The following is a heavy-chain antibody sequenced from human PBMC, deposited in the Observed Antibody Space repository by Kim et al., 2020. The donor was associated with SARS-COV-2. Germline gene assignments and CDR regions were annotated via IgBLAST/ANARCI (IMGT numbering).Heavy chain of an antibody. J-gene: IGHJ4*03. CDR1: GFTFSNSG. CDR3: AKERVCSCWGSYHEY. CDR2: IGVSGST. V-gene: IGHV3-23*01. D-gene: IGHD6-13*01. Sequence: GGSLRLSCTASGFTFSNSGMAWVRQAPGKGKEWVSAIGVSGSTFYQDSVKGRFIISRDNSGNTLYLQMNSLRAEDTAIYYCAKERVCSCWGSYHEYWGQRTLVTASS.